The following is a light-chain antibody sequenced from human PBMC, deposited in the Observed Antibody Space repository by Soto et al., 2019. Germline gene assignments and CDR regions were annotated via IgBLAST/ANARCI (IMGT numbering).Light chain of an antibody. J-gene: IGLJ1*01. V-gene: IGLV1-44*01. CDR3: ATWDDSRKGV. CDR1: TSNIESHS. CDR2: TNN. Sequence: QSVLTQPPSASGTPGQRIIISCSGSTSNIESHSVNWFQQVPGTAPKLLIITNNQRPSGVPDRFSGSKSGASASLAISGLQSEDEVTYYCATWDDSRKGVFGTGTKV.